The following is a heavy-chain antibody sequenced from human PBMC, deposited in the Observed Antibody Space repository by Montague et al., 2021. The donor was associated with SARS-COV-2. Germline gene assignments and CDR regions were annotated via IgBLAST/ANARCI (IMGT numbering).Heavy chain of an antibody. Sequence: SETLSLTCTVSGGSISSYYWSWIRQPPGKGLEWIGYISYSGSTNYNPSLKSRVTMSVDASKNHFSLKLNSVTAADTAVYYCAGDGCSGGSCYYNWFDPWGQGTLVTVSS. D-gene: IGHD2-15*01. CDR2: ISYSGST. CDR1: GGSISSYY. V-gene: IGHV4-59*01. J-gene: IGHJ5*02. CDR3: AGDGCSGGSCYYNWFDP.